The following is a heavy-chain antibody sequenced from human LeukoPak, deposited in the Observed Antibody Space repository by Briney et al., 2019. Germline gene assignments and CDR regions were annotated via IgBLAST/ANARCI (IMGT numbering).Heavy chain of an antibody. J-gene: IGHJ4*02. Sequence: SETLSLTCTVSGGSISSYYWSWIRQPPGKGLEWIGSIYYTGSTYYSPSLKSRVTISADTSKNEFSLKLSSVTAADTAVYYCTSEISSASNYWGQGTLVTVSS. CDR1: GGSISSYY. CDR3: TSEISSASNY. CDR2: IYYTGST. V-gene: IGHV4-59*04. D-gene: IGHD6-6*01.